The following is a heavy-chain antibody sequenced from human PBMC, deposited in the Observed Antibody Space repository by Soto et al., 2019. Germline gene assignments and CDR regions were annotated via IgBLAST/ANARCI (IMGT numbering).Heavy chain of an antibody. J-gene: IGHJ4*02. CDR1: GYTFSSYL. Sequence: QVQLVQSGAEVKKPGASVKVSCKASGYTFSSYLLHWVRQAPGQRLEWMGWINAGNGNTKYSQKFQGRVTLTRDTRDTAASIAYMELSSLRAEDTAVYYCASPTYVSGSYYWGQGTLVTLSS. CDR2: INAGNGNT. D-gene: IGHD3-10*01. CDR3: ASPTYVSGSYY. V-gene: IGHV1-3*01.